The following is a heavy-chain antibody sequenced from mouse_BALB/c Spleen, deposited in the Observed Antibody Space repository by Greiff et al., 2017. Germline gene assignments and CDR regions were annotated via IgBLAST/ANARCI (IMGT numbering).Heavy chain of an antibody. CDR3: ARRDYRYDGPLYYAMDY. J-gene: IGHJ4*01. CDR1: GYTFTDYV. Sequence: VKLQESGPELVKPGASVKMSCKASGYTFTDYVISWVKQRTGQGLEWIGEIYPGSGSTYYNEKFKGKATLTADKSSNTAYMQLSSLTSEDSAVYFCARRDYRYDGPLYYAMDYWGQGTSVTVSS. V-gene: IGHV1-77*01. D-gene: IGHD2-14*01. CDR2: IYPGSGST.